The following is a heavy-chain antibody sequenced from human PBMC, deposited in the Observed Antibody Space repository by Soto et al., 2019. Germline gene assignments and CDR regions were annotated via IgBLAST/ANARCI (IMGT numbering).Heavy chain of an antibody. Sequence: QVQLQESGPGLVKPSQTLSLTCTVSGGSISSGDYYWSWIRQPPGKGLEWIGYIYYSGSTYYNPSIKSRVTISVDTSATPFSLKLSSVTAAATAVYYCARTSYGYTFYDYWGQGTLVTVSS. CDR3: ARTSYGYTFYDY. V-gene: IGHV4-30-4*01. CDR2: IYYSGST. CDR1: GGSISSGDYY. J-gene: IGHJ4*02. D-gene: IGHD5-18*01.